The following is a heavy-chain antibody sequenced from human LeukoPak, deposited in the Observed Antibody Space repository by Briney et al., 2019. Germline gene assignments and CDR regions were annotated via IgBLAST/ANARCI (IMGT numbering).Heavy chain of an antibody. CDR3: AKDRADYYDSSGFYYYYGMDV. Sequence: GGSLRLSCAASGFTFSSYGMHWVRQAPGKGLEWVAVIWYDGSNKYYADSVKGRFTISRDNSKNTLYLQMNSLRAEDTAVYYCAKDRADYYDSSGFYYYYGMDVWGQGTTVTVSS. J-gene: IGHJ6*02. D-gene: IGHD3-22*01. CDR1: GFTFSSYG. CDR2: IWYDGSNK. V-gene: IGHV3-33*06.